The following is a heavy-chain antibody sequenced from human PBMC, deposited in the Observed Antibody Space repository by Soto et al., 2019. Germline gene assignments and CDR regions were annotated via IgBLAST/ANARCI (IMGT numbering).Heavy chain of an antibody. J-gene: IGHJ6*02. CDR3: ASRVGTARGGSYYYYGMDV. D-gene: IGHD6-6*01. V-gene: IGHV4-38-2*01. Sequence: SETLSLTCAVSGYSISSGYYWGWIRQPPGKGLEWIGSIYHSGSTYYNPSLKSRVTISVETSKNQFSLKLSSVTAADTAVYYCASRVGTARGGSYYYYGMDVWGQGTTVTVSS. CDR2: IYHSGST. CDR1: GYSISSGYY.